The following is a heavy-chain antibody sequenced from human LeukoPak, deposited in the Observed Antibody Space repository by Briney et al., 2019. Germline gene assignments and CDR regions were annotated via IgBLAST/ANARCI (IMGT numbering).Heavy chain of an antibody. CDR3: ARGSSGYDSSGYSNYYYYGMDV. V-gene: IGHV4-61*02. Sequence: SETLSLTCTVSGGSISSGSYYWSRIRQPAGKGLGWIGRIYTSGSTNYNPSLKSRVTISVDTSKNQFSLKLSSVTAADTAVYYCARGSSGYDSSGYSNYYYYGMDVRGQGTTVTVSS. CDR2: IYTSGST. CDR1: GGSISSGSYY. J-gene: IGHJ6*02. D-gene: IGHD3-22*01.